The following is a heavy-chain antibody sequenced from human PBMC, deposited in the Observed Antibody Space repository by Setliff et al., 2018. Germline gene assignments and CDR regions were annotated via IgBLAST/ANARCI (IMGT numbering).Heavy chain of an antibody. CDR1: GYTLINFG. CDR2: IGAYTGNT. Sequence: ASVKVSCKASGYTLINFGISWVRQAPGQGLEWMGWIGAYTGNTNYAQKFQGRVTMTTDTSTNTAYMELRSLRSDDTAVYYCSRLVRYCTTTTCQSVPGAEAWGQGTLVPSPQ. D-gene: IGHD2-8*01. CDR3: SRLVRYCTTTTCQSVPGAEA. J-gene: IGHJ5*02. V-gene: IGHV1-18*01.